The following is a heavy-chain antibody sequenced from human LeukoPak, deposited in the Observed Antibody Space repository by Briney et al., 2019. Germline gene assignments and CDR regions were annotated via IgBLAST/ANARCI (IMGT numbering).Heavy chain of an antibody. CDR3: ARAYNWNLYYYYYGMDV. CDR1: GGTFSSYA. J-gene: IGHJ6*02. D-gene: IGHD1-20*01. V-gene: IGHV1-3*01. CDR2: INAGNGNT. Sequence: ASVKVSCKASGGTFSSYAMHWVRQAPGQRLEWMGWINAGNGNTKYSQKFQGRVTITRDTSASTAYMELSSLRSEDMAVYYCARAYNWNLYYYYYGMDVWGQGTTVTVSS.